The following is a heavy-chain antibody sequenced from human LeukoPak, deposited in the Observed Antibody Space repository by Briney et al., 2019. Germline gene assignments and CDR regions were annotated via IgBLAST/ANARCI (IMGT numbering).Heavy chain of an antibody. V-gene: IGHV4-30-4*01. CDR1: GGSISSGSYC. CDR3: ASRTDDSSSVDY. J-gene: IGHJ4*02. CDR2: IYYSGST. D-gene: IGHD6-6*01. Sequence: SQTLSLTCTVSGGSISSGSYCWSWIRQPPGKGLEWIGYIYYSGSTYYNPSLKSRVTISVDTSKNQFSLKLSSVTAADTAVYYCASRTDDSSSVDYWGQGTLVTVSS.